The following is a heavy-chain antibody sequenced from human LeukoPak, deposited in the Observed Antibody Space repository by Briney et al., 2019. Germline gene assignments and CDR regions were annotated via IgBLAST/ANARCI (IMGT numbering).Heavy chain of an antibody. Sequence: PSETLSLTCTVSGGSISSSSYYWGWIRQPPGKGLEWIGSIYYSGSTYYNPSLKSRVTISVDTSKNQFSLRLSSVTATDTALYYCAREDGSWFDPWGQGTLVTVSA. J-gene: IGHJ5*02. CDR1: GGSISSSSYY. V-gene: IGHV4-39*07. D-gene: IGHD1-1*01. CDR2: IYYSGST. CDR3: AREDGSWFDP.